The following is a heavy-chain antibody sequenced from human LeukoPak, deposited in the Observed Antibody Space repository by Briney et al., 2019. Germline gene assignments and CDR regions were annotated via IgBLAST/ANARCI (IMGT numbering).Heavy chain of an antibody. CDR2: INWNGGST. Sequence: PGGSLRLSCAASGFTFNDYGMSWVRQAPGRGLEWVSGINWNGGSTAYADSVRGRFTISRDNAKNSLYLQMNSLRAEDMALYYCAKEAREGWFDPWGQGTLVTVSS. CDR1: GFTFNDYG. J-gene: IGHJ5*02. D-gene: IGHD1-26*01. V-gene: IGHV3-20*04. CDR3: AKEAREGWFDP.